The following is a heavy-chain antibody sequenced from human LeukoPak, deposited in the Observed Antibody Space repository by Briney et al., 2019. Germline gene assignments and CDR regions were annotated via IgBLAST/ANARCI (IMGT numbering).Heavy chain of an antibody. CDR2: ISWNSGSI. CDR3: AKVTVVAFPYYYDSSGPEYYFDY. J-gene: IGHJ4*02. CDR1: GFIFDDYA. V-gene: IGHV3-9*01. D-gene: IGHD3-22*01. Sequence: GGSLRLSCAASGFIFDDYAMHWVRQAPGKGLEWVSGISWNSGSIGYADSVKGRFTISRDNAKNSLYLQMNSLRAEDTALYYCAKVTVVAFPYYYDSSGPEYYFDYWGQGTLVTVSS.